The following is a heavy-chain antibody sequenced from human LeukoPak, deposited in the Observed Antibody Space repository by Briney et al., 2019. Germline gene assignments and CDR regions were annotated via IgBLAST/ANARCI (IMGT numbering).Heavy chain of an antibody. CDR3: AKNRENYYYMDV. CDR1: GFTFSSYA. V-gene: IGHV3-23*01. J-gene: IGHJ6*03. Sequence: GGSLRLSCAASGFTFSSYAMNWVRQAPGKGLEWVSAISGSGGGTYYADSVKGRFTISRDNSKNTLYLQMNSLRAVDTAVYYCAKNRENYYYMDVWGKGTTVTVSS. D-gene: IGHD5-24*01. CDR2: ISGSGGGT.